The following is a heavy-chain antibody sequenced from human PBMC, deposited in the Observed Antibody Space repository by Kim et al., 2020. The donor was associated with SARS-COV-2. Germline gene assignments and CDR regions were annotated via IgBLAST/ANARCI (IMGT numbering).Heavy chain of an antibody. Sequence: SQTLSLTCAISGDSVSSNSAAWNWIRQSPSRGLEWLGRTYYRSKWYNDYAVSVKSRITINPDTSKNQFSLQLNSVTPEDTAVYYCARSRHKQQLNYYYGMDVWGQGTTVTVSS. CDR2: TYYRSKWYN. V-gene: IGHV6-1*01. J-gene: IGHJ6*02. CDR3: ARSRHKQQLNYYYGMDV. CDR1: GDSVSSNSAA. D-gene: IGHD6-13*01.